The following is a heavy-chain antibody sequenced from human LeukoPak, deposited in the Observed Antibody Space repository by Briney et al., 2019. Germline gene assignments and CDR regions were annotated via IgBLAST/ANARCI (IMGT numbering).Heavy chain of an antibody. J-gene: IGHJ4*02. CDR2: INHSGST. CDR3: ARGTYYYDSSGYYYADDY. V-gene: IGHV4-34*01. Sequence: SETLSLTCAVYGGSFSGYYWSWIRQPPGKGLEWIGEINHSGSTNYNPSLKSRVTLSVETSKHQFSLKLSSVTAADTAVYYCARGTYYYDSSGYYYADDYWGQGTLVTVSS. D-gene: IGHD3-22*01. CDR1: GGSFSGYY.